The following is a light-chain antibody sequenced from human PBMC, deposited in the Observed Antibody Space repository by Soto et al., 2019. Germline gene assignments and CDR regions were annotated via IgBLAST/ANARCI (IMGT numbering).Light chain of an antibody. CDR1: QSISTY. CDR2: DAS. CDR3: QQYNSYSRT. V-gene: IGKV1-5*01. Sequence: DMQMAGSPCTLSAAVGGRVASSGGAGQSISTYLAWYQQKPGKAPKLLIHDASSLESGVPSRFSGSGSGTEFTLTISSLQPDDFATYYCQQYNSYSRTFGQGTKVDIK. J-gene: IGKJ1*01.